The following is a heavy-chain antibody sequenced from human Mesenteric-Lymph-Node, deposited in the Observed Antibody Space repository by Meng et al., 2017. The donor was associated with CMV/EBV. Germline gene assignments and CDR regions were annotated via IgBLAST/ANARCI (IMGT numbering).Heavy chain of an antibody. CDR3: ARDYSGSYFFFDY. CDR2: IRYDGSNK. J-gene: IGHJ4*02. D-gene: IGHD1-26*01. CDR1: GFTFSSYG. V-gene: IGHV3-30*02. Sequence: GESLKISCAASGFTFSSYGMHWVRQAPGKGLEWVAFIRYDGSNKYYADSVMGRFTISRDNAKNSVYLQMNSLRAEDTAVYYCARDYSGSYFFFDYWGQGALVTVSS.